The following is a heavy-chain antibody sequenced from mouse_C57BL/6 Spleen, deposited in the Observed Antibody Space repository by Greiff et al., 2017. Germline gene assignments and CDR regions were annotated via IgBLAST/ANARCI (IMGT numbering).Heavy chain of an antibody. V-gene: IGHV1-47*01. CDR3: ARGPPYTTVPNYYAMDY. CDR1: GYTFTTYP. D-gene: IGHD1-1*01. Sequence: VQRVESGAELVKPGASVKMSCKASGYTFTTYPIEWMKQNHGKSLEWIGNFHPSNDDTKYNQKFKGKATLTVEQSSSTVYLELSRLTSDDSAVSYCARGPPYTTVPNYYAMDYWGQGTSVTVSS. J-gene: IGHJ4*01. CDR2: FHPSNDDT.